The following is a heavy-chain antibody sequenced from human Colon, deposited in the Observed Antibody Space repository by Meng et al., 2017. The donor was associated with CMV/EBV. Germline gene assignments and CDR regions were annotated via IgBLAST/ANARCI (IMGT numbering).Heavy chain of an antibody. CDR1: GFTVSSNY. CDR3: TRTFRYYFDY. CDR2: IYTDGST. J-gene: IGHJ4*02. V-gene: IGHV3-66*01. Sequence: GGSLRLSCAASGFTVSSNYMTWVRQAPGKGLEWVSVIYTDGSTHYADSVEGRFTISRDNSKNTLDLQMNNLRAEDTAVYYCTRTFRYYFDYWGQGTLVTVSS. D-gene: IGHD2/OR15-2a*01.